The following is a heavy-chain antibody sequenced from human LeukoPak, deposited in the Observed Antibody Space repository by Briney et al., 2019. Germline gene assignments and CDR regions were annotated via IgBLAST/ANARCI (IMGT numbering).Heavy chain of an antibody. CDR3: ARGLTIYPFDY. J-gene: IGHJ4*02. V-gene: IGHV1-2*02. CDR1: GYTFTGYY. D-gene: IGHD3-9*01. Sequence: GASVKVSCKASGYTFTGYYMHWVRQAPGQGLEWMGWINPNSGDTNYAQKFQGRVTMTRDTSISTAYMELSRLRSDDTAVYYCARGLTIYPFDYWGQGTLVTVSS. CDR2: INPNSGDT.